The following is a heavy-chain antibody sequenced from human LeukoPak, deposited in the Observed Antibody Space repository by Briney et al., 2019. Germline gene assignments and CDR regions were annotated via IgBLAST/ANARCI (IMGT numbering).Heavy chain of an antibody. CDR2: ISSSGSTI. Sequence: GGSLRLSCAASGFTFSSYEMNWVRQAPGKGLEWVSYISSSGSTIYYADSVKGRFTISRDNAKNSLYLQMNSLRAEDTAVYYCARGYNWNYVGYFDYWGQGALVAVSS. CDR3: ARGYNWNYVGYFDY. CDR1: GFTFSSYE. J-gene: IGHJ4*02. V-gene: IGHV3-48*03. D-gene: IGHD1-7*01.